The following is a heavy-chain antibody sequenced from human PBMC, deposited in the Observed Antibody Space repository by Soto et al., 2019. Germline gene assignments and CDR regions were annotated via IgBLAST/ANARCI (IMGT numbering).Heavy chain of an antibody. D-gene: IGHD3-10*01. J-gene: IGHJ6*03. CDR2: IKSKTDGGTT. CDR3: TTDTLLWFGEGNYYYMDV. Sequence: PGGSLRLSGAASKFTSSNAWMSWARQAQGKGLEWVGRIKSKTDGGTTDYAAPVKGRFTISRDDSKNTLYLQMNSLKTEDTAVYYCTTDTLLWFGEGNYYYMDVWGKGTTVTVSS. V-gene: IGHV3-15*01. CDR1: KFTSSNAW.